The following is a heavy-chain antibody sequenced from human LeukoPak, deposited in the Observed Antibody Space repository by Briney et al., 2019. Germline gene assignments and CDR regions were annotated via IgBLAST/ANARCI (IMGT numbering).Heavy chain of an antibody. V-gene: IGHV1-18*01. CDR1: GYTFTSYG. CDR2: ISAYNGNT. J-gene: IGHJ3*02. Sequence: ASVKVSCKASGYTFTSYGISWVRQAPGQGLEWMGWISAYNGNTNYAQKLQGRVTMTTDTSTSTAYMELRSLRSDDTALYYCARALYCSGGSCYSGYAFDIWGQGTMVTVSS. D-gene: IGHD2-15*01. CDR3: ARALYCSGGSCYSGYAFDI.